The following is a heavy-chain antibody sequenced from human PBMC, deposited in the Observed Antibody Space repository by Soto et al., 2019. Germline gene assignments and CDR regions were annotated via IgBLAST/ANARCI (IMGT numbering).Heavy chain of an antibody. J-gene: IGHJ6*02. CDR1: GPSISGYY. CDR3: AASTFGDYYGMDV. CDR2: VYISTGTT. D-gene: IGHD3-3*01. V-gene: IGHV4-4*07. Sequence: PSETLSLTCTVSGPSISGYYWNWIRQAAGKGLEWIGRVYISTGTTNYNPSLMSRVTMSADTSKKQVSLKLSSVTAADTDIYYCAASTFGDYYGMDVWGQGASVTVSS.